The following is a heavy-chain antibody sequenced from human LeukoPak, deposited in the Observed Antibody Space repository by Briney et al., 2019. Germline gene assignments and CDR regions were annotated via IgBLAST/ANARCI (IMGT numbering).Heavy chain of an antibody. CDR3: ARLSTGYSSGWYQGSWFDP. J-gene: IGHJ5*02. Sequence: PSETLSLTCTVSGGSISSSSYYWGWIRQPPGKGLEWIGSIYHSGSTYYNPSLKSRVTISVDTSKNQFSLKLSSVTAADTAVYYCARLSTGYSSGWYQGSWFDPWGQGTLVTVSS. D-gene: IGHD6-19*01. CDR1: GGSISSSSYY. V-gene: IGHV4-39*07. CDR2: IYHSGST.